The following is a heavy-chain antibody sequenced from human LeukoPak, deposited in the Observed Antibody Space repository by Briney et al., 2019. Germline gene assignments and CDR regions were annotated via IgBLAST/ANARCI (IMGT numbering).Heavy chain of an antibody. CDR1: GGSISSSVYY. Sequence: SETLSLTCTVSGGSISSSVYYWSWIRQPPGKGLEWIGNIYYRARTYYNPSLKSRVTISVDTSKNQFSLKLSSVTAADTAVYYCARVGPGVWFDYWGQGTLVTVSS. CDR2: IYYRART. CDR3: ARVGPGVWFDY. J-gene: IGHJ4*02. V-gene: IGHV4-30-4*01. D-gene: IGHD3-16*01.